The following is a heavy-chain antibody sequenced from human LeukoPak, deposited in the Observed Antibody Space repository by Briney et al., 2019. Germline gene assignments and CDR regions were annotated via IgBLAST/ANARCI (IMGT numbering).Heavy chain of an antibody. CDR1: GGAISSYY. J-gene: IGHJ4*02. D-gene: IGHD2-8*01. CDR2: VYYSGNT. Sequence: SETLSLTCIVSGGAISSYYWSWIRQPLGKTLEWIGYVYYSGNTNYSPSLKSRLTISIDTSKNQFSLKLSSVTAADTAVYYCARVGNGHFDYWGQGTLVTVSS. V-gene: IGHV4-59*01. CDR3: ARVGNGHFDY.